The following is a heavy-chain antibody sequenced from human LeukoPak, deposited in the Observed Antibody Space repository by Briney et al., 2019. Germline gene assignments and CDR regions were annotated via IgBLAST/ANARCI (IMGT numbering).Heavy chain of an antibody. D-gene: IGHD3-22*01. V-gene: IGHV1-69*06. Sequence: SVKVSCKASGYTFTSYGISWVRQAPRQGLEWMGGIIPIFGTANYAQKFQGRVTITADKSTSTAYTELSSLRSEDTAVYYCARVRVSSGYYLDYWGQGTLVTVSS. CDR3: ARVRVSSGYYLDY. J-gene: IGHJ4*02. CDR2: IIPIFGTA. CDR1: GYTFTSYG.